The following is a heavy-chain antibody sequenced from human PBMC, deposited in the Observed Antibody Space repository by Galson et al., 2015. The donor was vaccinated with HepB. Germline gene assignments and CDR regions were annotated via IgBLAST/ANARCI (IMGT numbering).Heavy chain of an antibody. CDR3: AKDGVTYYDILTDYLNAFET. J-gene: IGHJ3*02. V-gene: IGHV3-23*01. CDR1: GFTFSSYA. D-gene: IGHD3-9*01. CDR2: ISGSGGST. Sequence: SLRLSCAASGFTFSSYAMSWVRQAPGKGLEWVSAISGSGGSTYYADSVKGRFTISRDNSKNTLYLQMNSLRAEDTAVYYCAKDGVTYYDILTDYLNAFETWGQGTTVTGSS.